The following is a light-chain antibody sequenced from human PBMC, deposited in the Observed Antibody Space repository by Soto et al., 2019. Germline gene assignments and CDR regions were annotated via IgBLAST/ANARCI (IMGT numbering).Light chain of an antibody. V-gene: IGKV3-15*01. CDR3: QQYNNWPGYT. CDR2: GAS. Sequence: EIVMTQSPATLSVSPGERATLSCRASQSVSSNLAWYQQKPGQAPRLLIYGASTRATSIPARFSGSGSGTEFTLTISSLRSEDFAVYYCQQYNNWPGYTFGQGTKLEIK. CDR1: QSVSSN. J-gene: IGKJ2*01.